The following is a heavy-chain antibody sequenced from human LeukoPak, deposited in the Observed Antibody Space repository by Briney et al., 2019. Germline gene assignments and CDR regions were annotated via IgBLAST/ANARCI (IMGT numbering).Heavy chain of an antibody. CDR2: INHSGGT. D-gene: IGHD6-13*01. V-gene: IGHV4-34*01. J-gene: IGHJ5*02. CDR3: ARGIGYSSSWYRRNWFDP. Sequence: SETLSLTCAVYGGSLSGYYWSWIRQPPGKGLEWIGEINHSGGTNYNPSLKSRATISVDTSKNQFSLKLSSVTAADTAVYYCARGIGYSSSWYRRNWFDPWGQGTLVTVSS. CDR1: GGSLSGYY.